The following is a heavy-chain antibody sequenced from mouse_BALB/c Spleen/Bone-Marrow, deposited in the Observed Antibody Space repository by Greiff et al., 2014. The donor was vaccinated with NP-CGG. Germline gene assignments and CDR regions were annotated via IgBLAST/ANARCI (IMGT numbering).Heavy chain of an antibody. Sequence: EVKVEESGGGLVQPGGSRKLSCAASGFTFSSFGMHWVRQAPEKGLEWVAYISSGSSTIYYADTVKGRFTISRDNPKNTLFLQMTSLRSEDTAMYYCASDYDYFVYWGQGTTLTVSS. V-gene: IGHV5-17*02. CDR2: ISSGSSTI. D-gene: IGHD2-4*01. CDR3: ASDYDYFVY. CDR1: GFTFSSFG. J-gene: IGHJ2*01.